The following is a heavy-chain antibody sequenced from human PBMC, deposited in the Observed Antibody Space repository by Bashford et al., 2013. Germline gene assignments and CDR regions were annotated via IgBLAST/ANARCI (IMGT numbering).Heavy chain of an antibody. CDR2: SSLSLVLA. J-gene: IGHJ4*02. V-gene: IGHV1-69*05. D-gene: IGHD3-3*01. CDR3: ARARWSTSSTTYYLDG. Sequence: WVRQAPGQGLEWMEGSSLSLVLANYAEKFQGRVTITRDTYATTAYMDLSSLRSEDTAVYYCARARWSTSSTTYYLDGWGQGTLVTVSS.